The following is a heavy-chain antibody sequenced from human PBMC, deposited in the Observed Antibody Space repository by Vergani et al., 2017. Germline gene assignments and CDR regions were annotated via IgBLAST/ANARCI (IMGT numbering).Heavy chain of an antibody. D-gene: IGHD3-3*01. Sequence: EVQLLESGGGLVQPGGSLRLSCAASGFTFSSYAMSWVRQAPGKGLEWVSAISGSGGSTYYADSVKGRFTISRDKSKNTLYLQMNSLRAEDTAVYYCAKDHGVTYYDFWSGYYRDYYYGMDVWGQGTTVTVSS. CDR3: AKDHGVTYYDFWSGYYRDYYYGMDV. J-gene: IGHJ6*02. V-gene: IGHV3-23*01. CDR1: GFTFSSYA. CDR2: ISGSGGST.